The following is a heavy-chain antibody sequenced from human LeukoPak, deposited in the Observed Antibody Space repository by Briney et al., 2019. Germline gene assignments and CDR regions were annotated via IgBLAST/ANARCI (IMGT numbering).Heavy chain of an antibody. J-gene: IGHJ5*02. V-gene: IGHV3-15*01. Sequence: MAGGSLRLSCAASGFTFSNAWMSWVRQAPGKGLEWVGRFKSKTDGGTTDYAAPVKGRFTISRDDSKNTLYLQMNSLKTEDTAVYYCTTEPIDWEYCSSTSYTWGQGTLVTVSS. CDR2: FKSKTDGGTT. CDR1: GFTFSNAW. D-gene: IGHD2-2*01. CDR3: TTEPIDWEYCSSTSYT.